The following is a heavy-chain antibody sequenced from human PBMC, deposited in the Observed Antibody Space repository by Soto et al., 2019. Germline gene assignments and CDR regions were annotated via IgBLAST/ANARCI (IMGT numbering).Heavy chain of an antibody. J-gene: IGHJ6*02. D-gene: IGHD2-15*01. CDR1: GFTFSSYD. CDR2: IGTAGDT. CDR3: ARGRIKAALYYYYGMDV. V-gene: IGHV3-13*01. Sequence: GGSLSLSCAASGFTFSSYDMHWVRQATGKGLEWVSAIGTAGDTYYPGSVKGRFTISRENAKNSLYLQMNSLRAEDTAVYYCARGRIKAALYYYYGMDVWGQGTTVTVSS.